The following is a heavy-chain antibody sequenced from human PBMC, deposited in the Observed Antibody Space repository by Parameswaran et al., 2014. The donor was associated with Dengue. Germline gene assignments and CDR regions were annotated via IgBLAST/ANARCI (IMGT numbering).Heavy chain of an antibody. CDR2: IYYSGST. J-gene: IGHJ4*02. Sequence: ASETLSLTCTVSGGSISSNSYYWGWIRQPPGKGLEWIGSIYYSGSTYYNPSLKSRVTISVDTSKNQFSLKLSSVTAADTAVYYCARIEMATIRRYYFDYWGQGTLVTVSS. CDR1: GGSISSNSYY. CDR3: ARIEMATIRRYYFDY. D-gene: IGHD5-24*01. V-gene: IGHV4-39*01.